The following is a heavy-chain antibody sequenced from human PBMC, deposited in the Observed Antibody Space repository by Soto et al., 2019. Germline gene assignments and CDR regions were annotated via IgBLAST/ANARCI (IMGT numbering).Heavy chain of an antibody. CDR3: ATLAAAGTSY. J-gene: IGHJ4*02. V-gene: IGHV3-21*01. Sequence: EVQLVESGGGLVKPGGSLRLSCAASGFTFSSYSMNWVRQAPGKGLEWVSSISSSSSYIYYADSVKGRFTISRDNAKNSLYLQMNSLRAEDTAVYYCATLAAAGTSYWGQGTLVTVSS. CDR2: ISSSSSYI. CDR1: GFTFSSYS. D-gene: IGHD6-13*01.